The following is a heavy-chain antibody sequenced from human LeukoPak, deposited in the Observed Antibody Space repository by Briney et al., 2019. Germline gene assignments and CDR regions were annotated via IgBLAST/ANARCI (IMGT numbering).Heavy chain of an antibody. Sequence: GRSPRLASAAYGFTFSSYAMHWVRQAQRKGLEWVAVISYDGSNKYYGDSVKGRFTISRDNSKNTLYLQMNSLRAEDTAVYYCARRLTGTVDYWGQGTLVTVSS. CDR2: ISYDGSNK. D-gene: IGHD1-20*01. CDR1: GFTFSSYA. J-gene: IGHJ4*02. V-gene: IGHV3-30*04. CDR3: ARRLTGTVDY.